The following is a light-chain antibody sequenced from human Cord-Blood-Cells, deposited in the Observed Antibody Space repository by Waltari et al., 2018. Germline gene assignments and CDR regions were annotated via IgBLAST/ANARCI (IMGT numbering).Light chain of an antibody. CDR1: QSVLYSSNNKNY. Sequence: DIVMTQSLDSLAVSLGERATINCKSSQSVLYSSNNKNYLAWYQKKPGQPPKLLIYWASTRESGVPDRFSGSGSGTDFTLTISSLQAEDVAVYYCQQYYSTPITFGGGTKVEIK. J-gene: IGKJ4*01. V-gene: IGKV4-1*01. CDR2: WAS. CDR3: QQYYSTPIT.